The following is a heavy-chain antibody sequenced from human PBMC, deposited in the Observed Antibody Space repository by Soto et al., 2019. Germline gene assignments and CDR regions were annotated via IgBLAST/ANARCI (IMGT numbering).Heavy chain of an antibody. D-gene: IGHD3-3*01. Sequence: PSETLSLTCPVSGGSFKSGSYSWSWIRQPPGKGREWIGYVYHTGRTSYNPSLKSRVSISMDTSKKQFSLNLDSVTAADTAVYFCAGAFAYFDSWGQGTLVTVSS. CDR1: GGSFKSGSYS. J-gene: IGHJ4*02. CDR2: VYHTGRT. CDR3: AGAFAYFDS. V-gene: IGHV4-61*01.